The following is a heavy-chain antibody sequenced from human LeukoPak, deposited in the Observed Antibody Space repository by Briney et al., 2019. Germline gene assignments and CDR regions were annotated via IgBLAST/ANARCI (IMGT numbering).Heavy chain of an antibody. CDR3: ARDGLRYCSSTSCYCGY. J-gene: IGHJ4*02. CDR1: GFTFSSYS. CDR2: ISSSSSYI. V-gene: IGHV3-21*01. D-gene: IGHD2-2*01. Sequence: PGGSLRLSCAASGFTFSSYSMNWVRQAPGKGLEWVSSISSSSSYIYYADSVKGRFTISRDNAKNSLYPQMNSLRAEDTAVYYCARDGLRYCSSTSCYCGYWGQGTLVTVSS.